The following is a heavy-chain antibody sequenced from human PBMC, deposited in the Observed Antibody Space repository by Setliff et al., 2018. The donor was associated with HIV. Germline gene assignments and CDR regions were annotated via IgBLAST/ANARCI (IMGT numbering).Heavy chain of an antibody. CDR3: VRHFWISTWDYYYYYMDV. V-gene: IGHV4-39*01. J-gene: IGHJ6*03. D-gene: IGHD3-3*01. Sequence: SETLSLTCTVSGGSISSSSYYWGWIRQPPGKGLEWIGSIYYGGRTYYNAPLKSRVIISVDTSKSQFSLKLSSVTAADTALYFCVRHFWISTWDYYYYYMDVWGKGTTVTGS. CDR2: IYYGGRT. CDR1: GGSISSSSYY.